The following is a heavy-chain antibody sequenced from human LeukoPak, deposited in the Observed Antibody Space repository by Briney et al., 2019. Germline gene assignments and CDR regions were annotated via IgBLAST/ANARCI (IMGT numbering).Heavy chain of an antibody. V-gene: IGHV1-8*01. CDR3: ARVYRVLRGNRGILGY. Sequence: ASVKVSCKASGYTFTSYDINWVRQATGQRFEWMVWMNPNSGNTGYAQKFQGRVTMTRNTSISTAYMELSSLRSEDTAVYYCARVYRVLRGNRGILGYWGQGTLVTVSS. CDR1: GYTFTSYD. J-gene: IGHJ4*02. D-gene: IGHD4-23*01. CDR2: MNPNSGNT.